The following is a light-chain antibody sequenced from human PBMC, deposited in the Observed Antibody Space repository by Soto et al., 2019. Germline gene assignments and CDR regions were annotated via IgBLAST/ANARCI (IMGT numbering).Light chain of an antibody. J-gene: IGLJ2*01. CDR1: SSNIESNF. CDR3: TVWDDSLRGRL. V-gene: IGLV1-47*01. Sequence: QSVLTQPPSASGTPGQRVTIPCSGSSSNIESNFVSWYQQFPGTAPRLLIYRNNQRPSGVPDRFSGSKSGTSASLAISALRSEDEADYYCTVWDDSLRGRLFGGGTKLTVL. CDR2: RNN.